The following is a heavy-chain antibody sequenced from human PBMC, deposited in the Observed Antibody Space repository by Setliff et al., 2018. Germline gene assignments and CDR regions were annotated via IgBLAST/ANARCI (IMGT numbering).Heavy chain of an antibody. D-gene: IGHD6-19*01. CDR2: ISGYNGNT. J-gene: IGHJ4*02. Sequence: ASVKVSCKTSGFMFYTFGFSWVRHVPEQGFEWMGCISGYNGNTNYAQKFQDRVTVTMDTSTSTVYMELRSLRSDDTAVYYCARSSAPQVVLAADFDFWGQGTPVTVSS. CDR1: GFMFYTFG. V-gene: IGHV1-18*01. CDR3: ARSSAPQVVLAADFDF.